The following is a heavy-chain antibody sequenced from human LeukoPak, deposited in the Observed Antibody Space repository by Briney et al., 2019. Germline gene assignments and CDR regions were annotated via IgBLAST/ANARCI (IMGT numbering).Heavy chain of an antibody. V-gene: IGHV3-30-3*01. CDR1: GFTFSSYA. CDR3: ARNGAPYDAFDI. J-gene: IGHJ3*02. Sequence: GGSLRLSCAASGFTFSSYAMHWVRQAPGKGLEWVAVISYDGSNKYYADSVKGRFTISRDNSKNTLYLQMNSLRAEDTAVYYCARNGAPYDAFDIWGQGTMVTVSS. D-gene: IGHD2-8*01. CDR2: ISYDGSNK.